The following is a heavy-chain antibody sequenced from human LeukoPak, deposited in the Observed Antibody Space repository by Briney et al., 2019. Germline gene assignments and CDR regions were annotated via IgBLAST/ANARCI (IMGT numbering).Heavy chain of an antibody. Sequence: SETLSLTCTVSGYSISSGYYWGWIRQPPGKGLEWMGSIYHSGSTYYNPSLKSRVTISVDTSKNQFSLKLSSVTAADTAVYYCARVPFDYDSSGYYPRIDYWGQGTLVTVSS. D-gene: IGHD3-22*01. J-gene: IGHJ4*02. CDR3: ARVPFDYDSSGYYPRIDY. CDR1: GYSISSGYY. V-gene: IGHV4-38-2*02. CDR2: IYHSGST.